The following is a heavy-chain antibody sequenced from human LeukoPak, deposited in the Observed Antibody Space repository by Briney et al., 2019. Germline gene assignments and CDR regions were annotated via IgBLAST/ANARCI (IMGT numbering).Heavy chain of an antibody. J-gene: IGHJ6*02. D-gene: IGHD3-10*01. CDR2: ISAGGGST. V-gene: IGHV3-23*01. CDR3: AKASNTGTYYYYGMDV. CDR1: GFTFGSYA. Sequence: GGSLRLSCAASGFTFGSYAMSWVRQAPGKGLEWVSAISAGGGSTYYADSVKGRFTISRDNSKNTLYLQMNSLRAEDTAVYYCAKASNTGTYYYYGMDVWGQGTTVTVSS.